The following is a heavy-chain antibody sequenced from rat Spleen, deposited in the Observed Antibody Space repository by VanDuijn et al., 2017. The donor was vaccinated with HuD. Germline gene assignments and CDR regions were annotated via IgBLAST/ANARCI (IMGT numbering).Heavy chain of an antibody. CDR2: IIYDGSST. CDR1: GFTFKNYW. D-gene: IGHD1-12*02. J-gene: IGHJ2*01. CDR3: ATHQGMVVITPFDY. V-gene: IGHV5-29*01. Sequence: EVQLVESGGGLVQPGRSLKLSCVASGFTFKNYWMTWVRQSPKKGLEWVATIIYDGSSTDYRDSVKGRFTISRDNAKSTLYLQMDSLRSEDTATYYCATHQGMVVITPFDYWGQGVMVTVSS.